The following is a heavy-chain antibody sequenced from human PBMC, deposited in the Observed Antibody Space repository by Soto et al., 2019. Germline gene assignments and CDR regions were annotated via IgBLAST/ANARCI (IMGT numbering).Heavy chain of an antibody. CDR3: AREFYDFWSATNYFDY. CDR1: GFTFSSYW. D-gene: IGHD3-3*01. V-gene: IGHV3-74*01. CDR2: INSDGSST. J-gene: IGHJ4*02. Sequence: EVQLVESGGGLVQPGGSLRLSCAASGFTFSSYWMHWVRQAPGKGLVWVSRINSDGSSTSYADSVKGRFTISRDNAKNTLYLKMNSLRAEDTAVYYCAREFYDFWSATNYFDYWGQGTLVTVSS.